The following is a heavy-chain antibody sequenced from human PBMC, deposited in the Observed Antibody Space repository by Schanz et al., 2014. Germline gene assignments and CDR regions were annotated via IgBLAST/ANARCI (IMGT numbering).Heavy chain of an antibody. D-gene: IGHD3-10*01. V-gene: IGHV3-23*01. Sequence: EVQLLESGGGLVQPGGSLRLSCAASGFTFSAYAMTWVRQIPGKGLEWVSAISASGGTTYYADSVKGRFTISRDSAKNSLYPQMNSLRPEDTALYYCAKGSRSGSKVMDVWGKGTTVTVSS. CDR1: GFTFSAYA. CDR3: AKGSRSGSKVMDV. CDR2: ISASGGTT. J-gene: IGHJ6*03.